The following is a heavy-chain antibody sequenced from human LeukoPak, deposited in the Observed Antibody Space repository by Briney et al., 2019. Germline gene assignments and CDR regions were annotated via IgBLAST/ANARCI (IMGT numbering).Heavy chain of an antibody. CDR3: ARDRGYYDSSGLSGFDY. CDR2: TYHSGTT. CDR1: GGSISSNHW. Sequence: PSETLSLTCAVSGGSISSNHWWSWVRQPPGKGLEWIGETYHSGTTNYNPSLKSRVTISVDTSKNQFSLKLSSVTAADTAVYYCARDRGYYDSSGLSGFDYWGQGTLVTVSS. V-gene: IGHV4-4*02. D-gene: IGHD3-22*01. J-gene: IGHJ4*02.